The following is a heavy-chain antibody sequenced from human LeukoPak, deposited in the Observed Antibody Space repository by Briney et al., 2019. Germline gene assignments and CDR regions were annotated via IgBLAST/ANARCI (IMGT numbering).Heavy chain of an antibody. J-gene: IGHJ3*02. D-gene: IGHD5-24*01. V-gene: IGHV3-74*01. Sequence: GGSLRLSCAASGFTFSSYWMHWVRQAPGKGLVWVSRINSDGSSTSYVDSVKGRFTISRDNAKNTLYLQMNSLRAEDTAVYYCARERRRDGYTGAFDIWGQGTMVTVSS. CDR1: GFTFSSYW. CDR2: INSDGSST. CDR3: ARERRRDGYTGAFDI.